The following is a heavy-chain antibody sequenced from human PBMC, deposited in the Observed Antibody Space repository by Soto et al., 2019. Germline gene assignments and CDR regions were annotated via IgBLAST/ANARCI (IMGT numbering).Heavy chain of an antibody. CDR3: AREVSGIQDFDY. CDR2: ISHGGST. V-gene: IGHV4-4*02. Sequence: QVQLQESGPGLVKPSETLSLTCVVSGGSINSSYWWNWVRQPPGKGLEWIGEISHGGSTNFNPSLKSRATITVDKSKTHLSLKLDSVTAADTAVYYCAREVSGIQDFDYWGQGTLVTVSS. D-gene: IGHD1-20*01. CDR1: GGSINSSYW. J-gene: IGHJ4*02.